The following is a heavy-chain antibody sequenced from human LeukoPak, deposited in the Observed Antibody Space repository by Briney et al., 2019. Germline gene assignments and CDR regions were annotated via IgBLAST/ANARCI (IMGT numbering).Heavy chain of an antibody. J-gene: IGHJ3*02. V-gene: IGHV3-73*01. D-gene: IGHD6-13*01. Sequence: PGGSLRLSCAASGFTFSGSAMHWVRQASGKGLEWVGRIRSKANSYATAYAASVKGRFTISRDDSKNTAYLQMNSLKTEDTAVYYCTRRVIAAAGENAFDIWGQGTMVTVSS. CDR1: GFTFSGSA. CDR2: IRSKANSYAT. CDR3: TRRVIAAAGENAFDI.